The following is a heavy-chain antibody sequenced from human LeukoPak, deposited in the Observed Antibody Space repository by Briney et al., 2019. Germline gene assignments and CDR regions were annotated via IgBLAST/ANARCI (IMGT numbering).Heavy chain of an antibody. Sequence: QPGGSLRLSCAASGFTFSNYLMHWVRQAPGKGLVWVSRVDSDGTTTTYAASVKGRFSISRDDAKNTLYLQMNSLRAEDTAIYYCGRSYYDSSGCAILFDCWGQGTLVTVSS. CDR1: GFTFSNYL. V-gene: IGHV3-74*03. J-gene: IGHJ4*02. CDR2: VDSDGTTT. D-gene: IGHD3-22*01. CDR3: GRSYYDSSGCAILFDC.